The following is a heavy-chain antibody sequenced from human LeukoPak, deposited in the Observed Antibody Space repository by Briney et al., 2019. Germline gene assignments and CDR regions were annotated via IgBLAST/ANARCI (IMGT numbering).Heavy chain of an antibody. CDR1: GGSISSGGYY. V-gene: IGHV4-31*03. J-gene: IGHJ4*02. D-gene: IGHD2-15*01. CDR2: IYCSGST. CDR3: ARDIDRVFDY. Sequence: PSETLSLTCTVSGGSISSGGYYWSWIRQHPGKGLEWIGYIYCSGSTYYNPSLKSRVTISVDTSKNQFSLKLSSVTAADTAVYYCARDIDRVFDYWGQGTLVTASS.